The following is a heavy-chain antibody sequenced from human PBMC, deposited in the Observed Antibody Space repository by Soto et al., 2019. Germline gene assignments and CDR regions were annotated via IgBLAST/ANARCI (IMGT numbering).Heavy chain of an antibody. Sequence: PSETLSVTCTVSGGSISSGGYYWSWIRQHTGKGLEWIGYIYYSGSTYYNPSLKSRVTISVDTSKNQFSLKLSSVTAADTAVYYCAREGVVLRFLEWFPASWFDPWGQATLVTVSS. J-gene: IGHJ5*02. CDR1: GGSISSGGYY. CDR3: AREGVVLRFLEWFPASWFDP. D-gene: IGHD3-3*01. CDR2: IYYSGST. V-gene: IGHV4-31*03.